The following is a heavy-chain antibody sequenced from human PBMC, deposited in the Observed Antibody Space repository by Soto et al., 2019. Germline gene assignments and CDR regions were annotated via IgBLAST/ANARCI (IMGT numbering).Heavy chain of an antibody. CDR2: INPNSGGT. J-gene: IGHJ3*02. V-gene: IGHV1-2*04. Sequence: ASVKVSCKASGYTFTGYYMHWVRQAPGQGLEWMGWINPNSGGTNYAQKFQGWVTMTRDTSISTAYMALSRLRSDDTAVYYCARDRFDSSGYGDAFDIWGQGTMVTVSS. D-gene: IGHD3-22*01. CDR1: GYTFTGYY. CDR3: ARDRFDSSGYGDAFDI.